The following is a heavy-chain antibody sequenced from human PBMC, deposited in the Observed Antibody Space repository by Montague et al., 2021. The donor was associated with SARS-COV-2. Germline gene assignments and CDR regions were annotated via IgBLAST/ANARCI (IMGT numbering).Heavy chain of an antibody. CDR1: GGSFSGYY. V-gene: IGHV4-34*01. Sequence: SETLSLTCTVSGGSFSGYYWSWIRQPPGKGLQWIGEITHSGSTNYNPSLKSRVTISVDTSKNHFSLKLSSVTAADTAVYYCAKGLLLRYLYWTNYYYGMDVWGQGTTVTVSS. D-gene: IGHD2-8*02. J-gene: IGHJ6*02. CDR3: AKGLLLRYLYWTNYYYGMDV. CDR2: ITHSGST.